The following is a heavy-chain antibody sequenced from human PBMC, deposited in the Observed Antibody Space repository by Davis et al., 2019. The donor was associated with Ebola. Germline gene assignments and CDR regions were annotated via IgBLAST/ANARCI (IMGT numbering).Heavy chain of an antibody. Sequence: GESLKISCAASGFTFSSYGMHWVRRAPGKGLEWVSTLGLSADTYYADSVKGRFTISRDNSKNTLHLQMNSLRVEDTAIYYCVKDTSNVWFDVWGQGTMVTVSS. CDR2: LGLSADT. CDR3: VKDTSNVWFDV. V-gene: IGHV3-23*01. D-gene: IGHD6-19*01. CDR1: GFTFSSYG. J-gene: IGHJ3*01.